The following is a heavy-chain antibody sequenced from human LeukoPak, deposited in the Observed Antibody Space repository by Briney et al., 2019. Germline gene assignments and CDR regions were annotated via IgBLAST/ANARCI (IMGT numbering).Heavy chain of an antibody. J-gene: IGHJ6*03. CDR1: GGSISRYY. CDR3: ARGIYDRSGFSYYYYHMDV. Sequence: PSETLSLTCFVSGGSISRYYWSWIRQPPGKGLEWIGYIYYRGNTNYNPSLKSRVTISLDTSKNQFSLRLSSVTAADTAVYHCARGIYDRSGFSYYYYHMDVWGKGTTVTASS. D-gene: IGHD3-22*01. V-gene: IGHV4-59*01. CDR2: IYYRGNT.